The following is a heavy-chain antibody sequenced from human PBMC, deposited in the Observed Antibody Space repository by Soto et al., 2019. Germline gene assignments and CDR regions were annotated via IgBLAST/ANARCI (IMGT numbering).Heavy chain of an antibody. D-gene: IGHD3-22*01. Sequence: PGGSLRLSCVASGFTFDDYAIHWVRQTPGKGLEWVSGLTWNGEVLGYADSVKGRFTISRDNAKNSLYLEMNSLRPEDTALYYCVKDSESSGYLTQLDYWRQRTLVRVSS. CDR1: GFTFDDYA. J-gene: IGHJ4*02. V-gene: IGHV3-9*01. CDR2: LTWNGEVL. CDR3: VKDSESSGYLTQLDY.